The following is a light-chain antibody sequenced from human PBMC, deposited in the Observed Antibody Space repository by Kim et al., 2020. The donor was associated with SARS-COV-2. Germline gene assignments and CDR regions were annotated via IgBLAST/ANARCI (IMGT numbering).Light chain of an antibody. CDR1: CSNSGNNY. Sequence: ISCSGCCSNSGNNYVSWYQQLQGTAPKLLIYDNNKRPSEIPDRFSGSKSSGSKSGTSATLGITGLQTGDEADYYCGTWDSSLSAYVFGTGTKVTVL. V-gene: IGLV1-51*01. J-gene: IGLJ1*01. CDR2: DNN. CDR3: GTWDSSLSAYV.